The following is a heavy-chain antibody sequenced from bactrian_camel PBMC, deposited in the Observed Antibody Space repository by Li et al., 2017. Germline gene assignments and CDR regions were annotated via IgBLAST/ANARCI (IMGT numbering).Heavy chain of an antibody. CDR2: IRFPSGTT. Sequence: HVQLVESGGGSVQAGGSLRLSCGASGSIYGDACVGWYRQAPGKEREWVATIRFPSGTTVYANSVLGRFTISKDDDKNTVYLQMSRLKPEDTAIYYCAAGWSYGVGTLLRRHYDYWGQGTQVTVS. V-gene: IGHV3-3*01. J-gene: IGHJ4*01. CDR3: AAGWSYGVGTLLRRHYDY. CDR1: GSIYGDAC. D-gene: IGHD5*01.